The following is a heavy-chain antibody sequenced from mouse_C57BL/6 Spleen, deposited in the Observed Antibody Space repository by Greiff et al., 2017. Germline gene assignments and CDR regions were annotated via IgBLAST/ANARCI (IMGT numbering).Heavy chain of an antibody. D-gene: IGHD1-1*01. J-gene: IGHJ2*01. CDR2: IDPETGGT. Sequence: QVQLKESGAELVRPGASVTLSCKASGYTFTDYEMHWVKQTPVHGLEWIGAIDPETGGTAYNQKFKGKAILTADKSSSTAYMELRSLTSEDSAVYYCTRSYYGSSYGYWGQGTTLTVSS. CDR1: GYTFTDYE. CDR3: TRSYYGSSYGY. V-gene: IGHV1-15*01.